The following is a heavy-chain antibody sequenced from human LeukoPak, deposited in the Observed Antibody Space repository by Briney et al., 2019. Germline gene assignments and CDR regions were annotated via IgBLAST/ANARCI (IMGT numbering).Heavy chain of an antibody. CDR2: IKQDGSEK. V-gene: IGHV3-7*01. CDR1: GVSISSSNSY. J-gene: IGHJ4*02. Sequence: ETLSLTCTVSGVSISSSNSYWGWIRQPPGKGLEWVANIKQDGSEKYYVDSVKGRFTISRDNAKNSLYLQMNSLRAEDTAVYYCASARVIIHWGQGTLVTVSS. D-gene: IGHD3-10*01. CDR3: ASARVIIH.